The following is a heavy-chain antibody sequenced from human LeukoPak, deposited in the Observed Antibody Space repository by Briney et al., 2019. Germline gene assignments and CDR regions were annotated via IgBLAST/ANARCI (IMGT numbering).Heavy chain of an antibody. D-gene: IGHD3-3*02. V-gene: IGHV3-30-3*01. CDR3: ARDPRIRARLPPDY. CDR2: ISYEGSNK. CDR1: GFTFSSYA. J-gene: IGHJ4*02. Sequence: PGRSLRLSYAAYGFTFSSYAIHSVRQAPGEGLEWEAVISYEGSNKYYADSVKGRFTISRDNSKNTLDLQMNSLRAEDTAVYYCARDPRIRARLPPDYWGQGTLVTVSS.